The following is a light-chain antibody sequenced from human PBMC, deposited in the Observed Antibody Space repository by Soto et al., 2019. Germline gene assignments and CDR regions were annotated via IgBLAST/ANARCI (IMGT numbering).Light chain of an antibody. CDR1: QAIAKS. CDR2: SAS. Sequence: DIQMTQSPSSLSASVGDRVTITCRASQAIAKSLAWYQQKPGKAPKLLIYSASTLQSGVPSRFSGSGSGTDFTLTISSLQPEDVATYYCQKYNSAPWTFGQGTKVEIK. J-gene: IGKJ1*01. CDR3: QKYNSAPWT. V-gene: IGKV1-27*01.